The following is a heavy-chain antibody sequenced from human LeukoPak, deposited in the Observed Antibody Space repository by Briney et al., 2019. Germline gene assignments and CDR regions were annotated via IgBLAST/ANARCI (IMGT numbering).Heavy chain of an antibody. CDR2: IYYSGRI. CDR1: GGSISSSSYY. Sequence: SETLSLTCTVSGGSISSSSYYWGWIRQPPGKGLEWIGSIYYSGRIYSNPSLKSRVTISLDTSKNQFSLKLSSVTAADTAVYYCARPCHGYFDSWGPGTPVSVSS. CDR3: ARPCHGYFDS. J-gene: IGHJ4*02. V-gene: IGHV4-39*01.